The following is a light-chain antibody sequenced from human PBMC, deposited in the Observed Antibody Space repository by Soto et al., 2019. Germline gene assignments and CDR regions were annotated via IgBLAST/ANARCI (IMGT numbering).Light chain of an antibody. CDR2: DAS. Sequence: DIQMTQSPSTLSASVGDRVNITCRASQSISSWLDWYQQKPGKAPKLLIYDASSLESGSTSSFSISGSDTEFTLTINNPQPDDFATDHCQQYNRYSLTFEGVTNVVIK. CDR3: QQYNRYSLT. J-gene: IGKJ4*02. CDR1: QSISSW. V-gene: IGKV1-5*01.